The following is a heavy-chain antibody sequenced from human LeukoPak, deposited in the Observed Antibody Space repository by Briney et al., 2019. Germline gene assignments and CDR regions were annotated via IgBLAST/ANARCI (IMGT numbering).Heavy chain of an antibody. D-gene: IGHD4-17*01. CDR2: ISYDGSNK. CDR1: GFTFSSYA. V-gene: IGHV3-30-3*01. Sequence: GGSLRLSCAASGFTFSSYAMHWVRQAPGKGLEWVAVISYDGSNKYYADSVKGRFTISRDNSKNTLYLQMNSLRAEDTAVYYCARTNDYGDYWVYWGQGTLVTVSS. J-gene: IGHJ4*02. CDR3: ARTNDYGDYWVY.